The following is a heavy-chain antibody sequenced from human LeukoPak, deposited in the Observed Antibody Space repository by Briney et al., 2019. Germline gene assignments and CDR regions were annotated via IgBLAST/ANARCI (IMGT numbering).Heavy chain of an antibody. CDR1: GYTFTGYY. Sequence: GASVKVSCKASGYTFTGYYMHWVRQAPGQGLEWMGWINPNSGGTNYAQKFQGRVTMTRDTSISTAYMELSRLRSDDTAVYYCARAYYYDSSGYRGDDYWGQGTLVTVSS. CDR3: ARAYYYDSSGYRGDDY. D-gene: IGHD3-22*01. V-gene: IGHV1-2*02. J-gene: IGHJ4*02. CDR2: INPNSGGT.